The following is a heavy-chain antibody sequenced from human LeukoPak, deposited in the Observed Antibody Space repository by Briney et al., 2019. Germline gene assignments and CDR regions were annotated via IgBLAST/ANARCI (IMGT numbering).Heavy chain of an antibody. V-gene: IGHV4-39*01. CDR2: IYYSGST. J-gene: IGHJ5*02. CDR3: ARWGVGVSRFDP. Sequence: PSETLSLTCTVSGGSISSSSYYWGWIRQPPGKGLEWIGSIYYSGSTYYNPSLKSRVTISVDTSKNQFSLKLSSVTAADTAVYCCARWGVGVSRFDPWGQGTLVTVSS. CDR1: GGSISSSSYY. D-gene: IGHD3-10*01.